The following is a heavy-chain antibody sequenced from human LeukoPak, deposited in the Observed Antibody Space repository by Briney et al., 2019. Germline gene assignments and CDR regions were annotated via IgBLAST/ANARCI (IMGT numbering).Heavy chain of an antibody. D-gene: IGHD3-9*01. CDR1: GGSFSGYY. CDR2: INHSGST. J-gene: IGHJ4*02. V-gene: IGHV4-34*01. CDR3: ARRYFDWTPHDY. Sequence: SETLSLTCAVSGGSFSGYYWSWIRQPPGKGLEWIGEINHSGSTNYNPSLKSRVTISVDTSKNQFSLKLSSVTAADTAVYYCARRYFDWTPHDYWGQGTLVTVSS.